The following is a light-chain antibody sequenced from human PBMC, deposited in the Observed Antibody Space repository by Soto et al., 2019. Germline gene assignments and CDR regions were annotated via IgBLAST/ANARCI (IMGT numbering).Light chain of an antibody. V-gene: IGKV3-11*01. CDR1: QSISSY. Sequence: EIVLTQSPATLSLSPGERATLSCRASQSISSYLAWYQQKPGQAPRLLIYDASNRATGIPARFSGSGSGTDFTLTISSLEPEDFAVYYCQQRDDWPPFTFGGGTRVEIK. CDR2: DAS. CDR3: QQRDDWPPFT. J-gene: IGKJ4*01.